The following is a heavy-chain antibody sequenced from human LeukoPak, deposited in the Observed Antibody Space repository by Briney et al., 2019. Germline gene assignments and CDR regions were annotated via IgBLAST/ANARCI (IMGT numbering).Heavy chain of an antibody. V-gene: IGHV3-21*06. Sequence: PGGSLRLSCAASGFTFSTYSMNWVRQAPGKGLEWVSSMSSSSSYIYYADSVKGRFTISRDNAKNSLYLQMNSLRAEDTAVYYCARAGIVRGYFQHWGQGTLVTVSS. D-gene: IGHD3-10*01. CDR1: GFTFSTYS. CDR3: ARAGIVRGYFQH. J-gene: IGHJ1*01. CDR2: MSSSSSYI.